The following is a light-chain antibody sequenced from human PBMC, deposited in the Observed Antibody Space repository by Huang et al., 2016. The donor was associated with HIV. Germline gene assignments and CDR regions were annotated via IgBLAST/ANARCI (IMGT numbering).Light chain of an antibody. CDR1: QDINKY. CDR3: QQSRS. V-gene: IGKV1-33*01. CDR2: DAY. J-gene: IGKJ4*01. Sequence: DIQTTQSPSCLSASEGDRVTIRCQASQDINKYLNWYQQKPGKAPKLLIFDAYNLERGVPTRFSGSGSGTDFTFTISSLQPEDFATYYCQQSRSFGGGTKVEIK.